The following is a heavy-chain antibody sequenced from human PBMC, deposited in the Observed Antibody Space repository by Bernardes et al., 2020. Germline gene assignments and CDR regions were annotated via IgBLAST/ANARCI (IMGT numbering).Heavy chain of an antibody. CDR3: ARDLRYCSGGTCFYYNYGMDV. CDR2: ISGTGGST. D-gene: IGHD2-15*01. J-gene: IGHJ6*02. Sequence: RGSLRLSCAASRFTFSHYAMSWVRQAPGKGLEWVSVISGTGGSTCYADSVRGRFTISRDNAKNLVYLQMNSLRAEDTAVYYCARDLRYCSGGTCFYYNYGMDVGSQGTTVTVSS. V-gene: IGHV3-23*01. CDR1: RFTFSHYA.